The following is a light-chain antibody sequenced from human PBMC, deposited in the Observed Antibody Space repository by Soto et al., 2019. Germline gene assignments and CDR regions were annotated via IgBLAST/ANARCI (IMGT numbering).Light chain of an antibody. Sequence: EIVMTQSPATLSVSPGERATLSCGASQSVSSNLAWYQQKPGQAPRLLIYGATTWATGIPARFSGSGSGTEFTLTISSLQSEDFAVYYCQQYNNWPYNFGQGTKLEIK. CDR2: GAT. V-gene: IGKV3-15*01. J-gene: IGKJ2*01. CDR1: QSVSSN. CDR3: QQYNNWPYN.